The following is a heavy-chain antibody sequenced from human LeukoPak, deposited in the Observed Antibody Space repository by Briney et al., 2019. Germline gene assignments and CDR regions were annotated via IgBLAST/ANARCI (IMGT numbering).Heavy chain of an antibody. Sequence: SETLSLTCTVSGGSISSYYWSWIRQPPGKGLEWIGYIYYSGSTNYNPSLKSRVTISVDTSKNQFSLELSSVTAADTAVYYCARDTAGAHDYWGQGTLVTVSS. CDR3: ARDTAGAHDY. V-gene: IGHV4-59*01. CDR2: IYYSGST. CDR1: GGSISSYY. D-gene: IGHD4-17*01. J-gene: IGHJ4*02.